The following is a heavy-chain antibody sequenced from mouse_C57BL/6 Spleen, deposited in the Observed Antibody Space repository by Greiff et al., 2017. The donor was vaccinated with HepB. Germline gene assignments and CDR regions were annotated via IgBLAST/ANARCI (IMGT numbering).Heavy chain of an antibody. D-gene: IGHD2-2*01. V-gene: IGHV5-12*01. CDR2: ISNGGGST. J-gene: IGHJ4*01. CDR1: GFTFSDYY. CDR3: ARQHGYYYAMDY. Sequence: EVHLVESGGGLVQPGGSLKLSCAASGFTFSDYYMYWVRQTPEKRLEWVAYISNGGGSTYYPDTVKGRFTISRDNAKNTLYLQMSRLKSEDTAMYYCARQHGYYYAMDYWGQGTSVTVSS.